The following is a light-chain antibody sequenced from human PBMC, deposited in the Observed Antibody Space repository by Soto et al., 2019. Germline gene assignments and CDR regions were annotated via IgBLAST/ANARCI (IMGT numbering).Light chain of an antibody. Sequence: ENVLTQSPATLSLSTGEGATPSCRASQSINTYLAWYQQKPGQAPRLLIYDASKRATGIPARFSGSGSGTNFTLTISSLEPEDFAVYYCQQRRSWQVTFGQGTRLEIK. CDR2: DAS. CDR3: QQRRSWQVT. CDR1: QSINTY. V-gene: IGKV3D-11*02. J-gene: IGKJ5*01.